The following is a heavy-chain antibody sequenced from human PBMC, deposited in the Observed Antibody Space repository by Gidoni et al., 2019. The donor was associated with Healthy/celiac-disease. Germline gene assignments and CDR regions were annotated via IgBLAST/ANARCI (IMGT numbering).Heavy chain of an antibody. J-gene: IGHJ4*02. Sequence: QVQLVESGGGVVQPGRSLRLSCAASGFTFSSYGMHWVRQAPGKGLEWVAVISYDGSNKYYADSVKGRFTISRDNSKNTLYLQMNSLRAEDTAVYYCAKDLTTGTTDYFDYWGQGTLVTVSS. CDR2: ISYDGSNK. D-gene: IGHD1-1*01. V-gene: IGHV3-30*18. CDR3: AKDLTTGTTDYFDY. CDR1: GFTFSSYG.